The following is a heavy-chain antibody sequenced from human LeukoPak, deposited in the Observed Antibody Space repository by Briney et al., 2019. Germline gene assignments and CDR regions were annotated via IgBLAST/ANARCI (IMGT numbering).Heavy chain of an antibody. CDR1: GGTFSSYA. CDR2: IIPIFGTA. D-gene: IGHD5-12*01. CDR3: AREGDSGYDYPYFDY. Sequence: SVKVSCKASGGTFSSYAISWLRQAPGQGLEWMGGIIPIFGTANYAQKFQGRVTITTDESTSTAYMELSSLRSEDTAVYYCAREGDSGYDYPYFDYWGQGTLVTVSS. J-gene: IGHJ4*02. V-gene: IGHV1-69*05.